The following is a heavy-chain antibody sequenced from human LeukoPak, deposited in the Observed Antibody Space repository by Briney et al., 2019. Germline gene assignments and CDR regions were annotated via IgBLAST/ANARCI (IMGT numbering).Heavy chain of an antibody. J-gene: IGHJ4*02. CDR3: ARDLYDYGSY. Sequence: PGGSLRLSCAASGFSFSDYYMSWIRQAPGKGLEWVSYISSSSDYTNYADSVKGRFSISRDNSKNTVFLQMNSLRTEDTAVYYCARDLYDYGSYWGQGTLVTVSS. CDR1: GFSFSDYY. CDR2: ISSSSDYT. D-gene: IGHD4/OR15-4a*01. V-gene: IGHV3-11*06.